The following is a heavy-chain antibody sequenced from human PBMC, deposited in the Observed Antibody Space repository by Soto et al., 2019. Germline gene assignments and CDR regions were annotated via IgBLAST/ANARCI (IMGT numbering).Heavy chain of an antibody. D-gene: IGHD6-13*01. CDR1: GYTFTSYG. J-gene: IGHJ6*02. CDR3: ARDWVAAAGCSAYYYYGMDV. CDR2: ISAYNGNT. Sequence: QVQLVQSGAEVKKPGASVKVSCKASGYTFTSYGISWVRQAPGQGLEWMGWISAYNGNTNYAQKLQGRVTMTTDTATSTAYMELRSRRSDDTAVYYCARDWVAAAGCSAYYYYGMDVWGQGTTVTVSS. V-gene: IGHV1-18*04.